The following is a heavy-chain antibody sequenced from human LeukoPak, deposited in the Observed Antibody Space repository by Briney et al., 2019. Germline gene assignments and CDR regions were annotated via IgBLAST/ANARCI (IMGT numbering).Heavy chain of an antibody. J-gene: IGHJ4*02. V-gene: IGHV3-53*01. CDR1: GFIVSNTY. D-gene: IGHD3-3*02. CDR2: IHNDGST. CDR3: ASLARDY. Sequence: GGSLRLSCAASGFIVSNTYMTWVRQAPGKGLEWVSVIHNDGSTYYADSVKGRFTISRDNSKNMLFLRMNSLRVEDTAVYFCASLARDYWGQGTLVSVSS.